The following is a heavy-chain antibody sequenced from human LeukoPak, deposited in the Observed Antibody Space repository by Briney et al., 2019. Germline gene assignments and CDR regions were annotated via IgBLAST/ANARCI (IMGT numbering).Heavy chain of an antibody. V-gene: IGHV3-30*18. J-gene: IGHJ6*02. Sequence: GRSLRLSCAASGFTFSSYGMHWVRQAPGKGLEWVAVISYDGSNKYYADSVKGRFTISRDNSKNTLYLQMNSLRAEGTAVYYCAKFSSGWYYYYYGMDVWGQGTTVTVSS. CDR1: GFTFSSYG. D-gene: IGHD6-19*01. CDR2: ISYDGSNK. CDR3: AKFSSGWYYYYYGMDV.